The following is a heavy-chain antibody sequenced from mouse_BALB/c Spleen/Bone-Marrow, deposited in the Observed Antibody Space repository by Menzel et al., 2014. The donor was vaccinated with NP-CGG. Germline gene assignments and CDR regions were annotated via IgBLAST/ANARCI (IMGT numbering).Heavy chain of an antibody. J-gene: IGHJ3*01. CDR2: IDPANGDI. CDR1: GFNIKDTY. D-gene: IGHD2-1*01. V-gene: IGHV14-3*02. CDR3: ARGGNYGWFAC. Sequence: EVQGVESGAELVKPGASVKLSCTASGFNIKDTYMHWVKQRPEQGLEWIGRIDPANGDIIYDPKFQGKATITADTSSNTAYLQLSSLTSEDTAVYYCARGGNYGWFACWGQGTLVTVSA.